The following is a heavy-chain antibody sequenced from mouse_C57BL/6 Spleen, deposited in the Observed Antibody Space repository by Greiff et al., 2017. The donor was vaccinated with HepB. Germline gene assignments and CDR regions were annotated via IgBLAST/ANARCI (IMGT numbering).Heavy chain of an antibody. CDR1: GYTFTSYW. V-gene: IGHV1-52*01. Sequence: QVQLQQPGAELVRPGSSVKLSCKASGYTFTSYWMHWVKQRPIQGLEWIGNIDPSDSETHYNQKFKDKATLTVDKSSSTAYMQLSSLTSEDSAVYYCARGEGYDVPFAYWGQGTLVTVSA. J-gene: IGHJ3*01. D-gene: IGHD2-2*01. CDR3: ARGEGYDVPFAY. CDR2: IDPSDSET.